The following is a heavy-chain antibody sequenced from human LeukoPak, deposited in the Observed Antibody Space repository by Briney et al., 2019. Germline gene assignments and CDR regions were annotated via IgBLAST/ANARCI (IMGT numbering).Heavy chain of an antibody. D-gene: IGHD6-13*01. V-gene: IGHV4-59*01. Sequence: SETLFLTCTVSGGSISSYYWSWIRQPPGKGLEWIGYTYYSGSTNYNPSLKSRVTISVDTSKNQFSLKLSSVTAADTAVYYCARARSPNWFDPWGQGTLVTVSS. CDR2: TYYSGST. J-gene: IGHJ5*02. CDR3: ARARSPNWFDP. CDR1: GGSISSYY.